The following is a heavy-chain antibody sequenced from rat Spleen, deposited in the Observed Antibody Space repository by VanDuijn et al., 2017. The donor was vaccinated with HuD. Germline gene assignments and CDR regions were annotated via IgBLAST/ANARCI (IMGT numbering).Heavy chain of an antibody. J-gene: IGHJ3*01. V-gene: IGHV3-1*01. Sequence: EVQLQESGPGLVKPSQSLSLTCSVTNYSITSDYWGWIRKFPGSKMEWIGHISYSGSSSYSPSLKGRISITRDTSKNHFFLQVNSVSSEHTATYYCARSDGTHYCLPFADWGQGTLVTVSS. CDR3: ARSDGTHYCLPFAD. D-gene: IGHD1-1*01. CDR2: ISYSGSS. CDR1: NYSITSDY.